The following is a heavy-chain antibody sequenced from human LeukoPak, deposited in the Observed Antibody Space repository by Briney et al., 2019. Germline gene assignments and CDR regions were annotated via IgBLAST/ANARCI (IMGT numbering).Heavy chain of an antibody. J-gene: IGHJ5*02. Sequence: SETLSLTCTVSGGSISSYYWSWIRQPPGKGLEWIGYIYYSGSTNYNPSLKSRVTISVDTSKNQFSLKLSSVTAADTAVYYCARIRERAWFDPWGQGTLATVSS. V-gene: IGHV4-59*01. CDR2: IYYSGST. CDR3: ARIRERAWFDP. CDR1: GGSISSYY. D-gene: IGHD1-26*01.